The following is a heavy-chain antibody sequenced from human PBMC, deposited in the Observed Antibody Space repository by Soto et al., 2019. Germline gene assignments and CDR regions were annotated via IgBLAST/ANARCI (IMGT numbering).Heavy chain of an antibody. Sequence: QVQLQGSDPRLLKPSETLSLTCTVSGASVTSYYWSWIRQPAGKGLDWIGRIYTSGNTDYNPSLKSRVTLSLETPQNQVSLKLRSVTAADTAIYYCARDGVGPHGMDVWGQGTTVTVSS. CDR1: GASVTSYY. CDR3: ARDGVGPHGMDV. CDR2: IYTSGNT. V-gene: IGHV4-4*07. J-gene: IGHJ6*02. D-gene: IGHD2-8*01.